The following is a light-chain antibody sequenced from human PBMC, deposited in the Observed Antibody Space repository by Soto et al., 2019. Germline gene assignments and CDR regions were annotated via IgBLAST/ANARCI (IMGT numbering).Light chain of an antibody. J-gene: IGLJ1*01. CDR1: RRDVGGYNY. CDR2: XXX. Sequence: QSVLTQPPSASGSPGQSVRISCTGTRRDVGGYNYVAWYQQHPGKAPKLKXXXXXXXPSAVPDRFSGSKSGNTAFLTVSGLQPGDEADYYCSSYVGSDVFVFGTGTKVTVL. CDR3: SSYVGSDVFV. V-gene: IGLV2-8*01.